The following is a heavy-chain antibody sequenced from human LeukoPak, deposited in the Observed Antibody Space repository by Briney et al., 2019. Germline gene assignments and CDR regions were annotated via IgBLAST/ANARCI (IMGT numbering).Heavy chain of an antibody. D-gene: IGHD6-13*01. Sequence: PGGSLRLSCAASGFTFSSYAMSWVRQAPGKGLEWVSAISGSGGDTYYADSVKGRFTISRDNSKNTLYLQMSSLRAEDTAVYYCARGRYSSTTYYFDSWGQGTLVTVSS. CDR3: ARGRYSSTTYYFDS. CDR2: ISGSGGDT. J-gene: IGHJ4*02. V-gene: IGHV3-23*01. CDR1: GFTFSSYA.